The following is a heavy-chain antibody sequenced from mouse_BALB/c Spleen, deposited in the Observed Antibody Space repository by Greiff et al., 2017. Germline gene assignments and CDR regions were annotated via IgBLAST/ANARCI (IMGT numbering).Heavy chain of an antibody. D-gene: IGHD1-1*01. J-gene: IGHJ1*01. CDR3: ARDYYGSNPYWYFDV. Sequence: EVKLVESGPELVKPGASVKMSCKASGYTFTSYVMHWVKQKPGQGLEWIGYINPYNDGTKYNEKFKGKATLTSDKSSSTAYMELSSLTSEDSAVYYCARDYYGSNPYWYFDVWGAGTTVTVSS. CDR1: GYTFTSYV. CDR2: INPYNDGT. V-gene: IGHV1-14*01.